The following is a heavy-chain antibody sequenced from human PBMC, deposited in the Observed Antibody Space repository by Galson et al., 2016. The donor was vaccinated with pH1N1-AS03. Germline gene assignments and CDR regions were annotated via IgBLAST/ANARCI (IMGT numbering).Heavy chain of an antibody. Sequence: SVQVSCKASGYTFTGFYVHWVRQAPGQGLEWMGWIDPNSGVTNYAQKFQAWVTMTRDTSSTTAYMEVSGLKSDDTAVYYCARDPRGPCTSTTCATAYYFGMDVWGQGTTVIVSS. J-gene: IGHJ6*02. CDR1: GYTFTGFY. D-gene: IGHD2/OR15-2a*01. CDR3: ARDPRGPCTSTTCATAYYFGMDV. CDR2: IDPNSGVT. V-gene: IGHV1-2*04.